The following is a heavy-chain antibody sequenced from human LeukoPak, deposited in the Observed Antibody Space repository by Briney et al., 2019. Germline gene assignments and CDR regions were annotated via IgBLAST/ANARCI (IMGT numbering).Heavy chain of an antibody. V-gene: IGHV3-9*01. D-gene: IGHD3-22*01. CDR3: AKDSHTPKLYYYDSSGYLFDY. Sequence: GGSLRLSCAASGFTFDDYAMHWVRQAPGKGLEWVSGISWNSGSIGYADSVKGRFTISRDNAKNSLYLQMNSLRAEDTALYYCAKDSHTPKLYYYDSSGYLFDYWGQGTLVTVSS. J-gene: IGHJ4*02. CDR2: ISWNSGSI. CDR1: GFTFDDYA.